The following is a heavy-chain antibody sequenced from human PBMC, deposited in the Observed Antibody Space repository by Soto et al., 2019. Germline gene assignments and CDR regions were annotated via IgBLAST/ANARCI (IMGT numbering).Heavy chain of an antibody. V-gene: IGHV5-10-1*01. J-gene: IGHJ6*02. CDR2: IDPSDSYT. CDR3: ARNLAAAGTYYYYGMDV. Sequence: GESLKISCKGSGYSFTSYWISWVRQMPGKGLEWMGRIDPSDSYTNYSPSFQGHVTISADKSISTAYLQWSSLKASDTAMYYCARNLAAAGTYYYYGMDVWGQGXTVTVYS. CDR1: GYSFTSYW. D-gene: IGHD6-13*01.